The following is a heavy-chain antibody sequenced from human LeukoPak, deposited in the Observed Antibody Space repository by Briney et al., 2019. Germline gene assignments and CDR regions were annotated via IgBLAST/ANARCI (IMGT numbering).Heavy chain of an antibody. D-gene: IGHD6-19*01. CDR1: GGSISSSGSY. Sequence: PSETLSLTCTVSGGSISSSGSYWAWIRQPPGKGLEWIGSIYDSGSTYYNPSLKSRVTMSVDTSMNQFSRKLSSVTAADTAVYYCARQYYSSGIEGYWGQGTLVTVSS. J-gene: IGHJ4*02. V-gene: IGHV4-39*01. CDR2: IYDSGST. CDR3: ARQYYSSGIEGY.